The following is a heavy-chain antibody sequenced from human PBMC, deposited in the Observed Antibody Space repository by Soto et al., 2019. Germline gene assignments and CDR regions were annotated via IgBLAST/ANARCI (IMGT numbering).Heavy chain of an antibody. CDR2: IYYSGST. D-gene: IGHD2-2*01. CDR1: CGSLSSYY. Sequence: SETLRLTCSVSCGSLSSYYWSWIRQPPGKGLEWIGYIYYSGSTNYNPSLKIRVTISVGTAKHQFSLKLSSVTAADTAVYYCAREGCSSTFCCPRYHHYRLAFWAQRTTVLVS. CDR3: AREGCSSTFCCPRYHHYRLAF. J-gene: IGHJ6*02. V-gene: IGHV4-59*01.